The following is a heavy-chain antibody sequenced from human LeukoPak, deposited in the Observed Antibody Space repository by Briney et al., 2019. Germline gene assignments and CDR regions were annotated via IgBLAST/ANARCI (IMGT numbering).Heavy chain of an antibody. Sequence: PGGSLRLSCAASGFTFSSYWMHWVRQAPGKGLVWVSRINSDGSSTSYADSVKGRFTISRGNAKNTLYLQMNSLRAEDTAVYYCARDGYDSSGYLFDYWGQGTLVTVSS. V-gene: IGHV3-74*01. J-gene: IGHJ4*02. CDR3: ARDGYDSSGYLFDY. D-gene: IGHD3-22*01. CDR2: INSDGSST. CDR1: GFTFSSYW.